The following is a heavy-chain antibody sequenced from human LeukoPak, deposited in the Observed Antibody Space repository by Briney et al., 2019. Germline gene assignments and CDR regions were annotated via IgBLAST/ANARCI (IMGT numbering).Heavy chain of an antibody. Sequence: ASVKVSCKTSGYGFTNSGFRWVRQAPGQGLEWMAWISAHNGNTNYAQKFQGRVTMTTDPSTSTAYMELRSLTSDDTAVYYCARGDCSSNTCYTYTAYWGQGTLVIVSS. CDR3: ARGDCSSNTCYTYTAY. D-gene: IGHD2-15*01. J-gene: IGHJ4*02. V-gene: IGHV1-18*01. CDR2: ISAHNGNT. CDR1: GYGFTNSG.